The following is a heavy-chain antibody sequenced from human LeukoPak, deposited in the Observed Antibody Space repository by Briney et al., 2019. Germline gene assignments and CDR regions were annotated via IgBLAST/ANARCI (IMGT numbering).Heavy chain of an antibody. Sequence: SETLSLTCAVYGGSFSGYYWSWIRQPPGKGLEWIGEINHSGSTNYNPSLKSRVTISVDTSKNQFSLKLSSVTAADTAVYYCARRPTRLMIVVVITGGWFDPWGQGTLVTVSS. CDR3: ARRPTRLMIVVVITGGWFDP. V-gene: IGHV4-34*01. J-gene: IGHJ5*02. CDR1: GGSFSGYY. D-gene: IGHD3-22*01. CDR2: INHSGST.